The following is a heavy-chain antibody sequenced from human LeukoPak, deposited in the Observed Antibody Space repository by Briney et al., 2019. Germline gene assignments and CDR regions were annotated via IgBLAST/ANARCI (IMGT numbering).Heavy chain of an antibody. Sequence: SETLSLTCTVSGGSISSSSYYWGWIRQPPGKGLEWIGSIYYSGSTYHNPSLKSRVTISVDTSKNQFSLKLSSVTAADTAVYYCARHGTMNGTPRRWYFDLWGRGTLVTVSS. CDR3: ARHGTMNGTPRRWYFDL. J-gene: IGHJ2*01. D-gene: IGHD2-8*01. V-gene: IGHV4-39*01. CDR2: IYYSGST. CDR1: GGSISSSSYY.